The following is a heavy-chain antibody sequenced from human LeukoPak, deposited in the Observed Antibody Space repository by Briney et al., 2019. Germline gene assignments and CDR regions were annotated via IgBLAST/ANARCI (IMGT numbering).Heavy chain of an antibody. CDR2: ISSSGSTI. CDR3: ARDGGSSWYFDY. D-gene: IGHD6-13*01. V-gene: IGHV3-48*03. J-gene: IGHJ4*02. Sequence: GGSLRLSCAASGFTFSSYEMNWVRQAPGKGLEWVSYISSSGSTIYYADSVKGRFTISRDNVKNSLYLQMSSLRAEDTAVYYCARDGGSSWYFDYWGQGTLVTVSS. CDR1: GFTFSSYE.